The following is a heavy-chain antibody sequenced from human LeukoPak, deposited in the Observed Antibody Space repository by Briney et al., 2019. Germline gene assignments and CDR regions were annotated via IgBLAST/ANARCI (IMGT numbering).Heavy chain of an antibody. CDR2: IYTSGST. Sequence: SETLSLTCTVSGGSISSYYWSWIRQPAGKGLEWIGRIYTSGSTNYNPSLKSRVTMSVDTSKNQFSLKLSSVTAADTAVYYCARHRDFWSGYYGRWFDPWGQGTLVTVSS. CDR1: GGSISSYY. D-gene: IGHD3-3*01. V-gene: IGHV4-4*07. J-gene: IGHJ5*02. CDR3: ARHRDFWSGYYGRWFDP.